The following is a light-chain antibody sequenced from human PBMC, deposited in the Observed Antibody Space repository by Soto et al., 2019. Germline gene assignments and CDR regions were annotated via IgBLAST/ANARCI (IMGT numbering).Light chain of an antibody. CDR1: ISDVGSYDL. CDR3: CSYAGSSTSWV. CDR2: EAS. V-gene: IGLV2-23*01. J-gene: IGLJ3*02. Sequence: QSALTQPASVSGSPGQSITISCTGTISDVGSYDLVSWYQQHPGQAPQLLIYEASQRPSGVSSRFSGSKSVNTASLTISGLQAEDEADYYCCSYAGSSTSWVFGGGTKLTVL.